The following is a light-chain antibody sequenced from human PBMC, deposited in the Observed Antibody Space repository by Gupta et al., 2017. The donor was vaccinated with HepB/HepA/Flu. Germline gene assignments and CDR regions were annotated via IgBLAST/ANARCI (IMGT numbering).Light chain of an antibody. CDR2: KAS. J-gene: IGKJ1*01. V-gene: IGKV1-5*03. CDR1: QSISTW. CDR3: LQYNSYLKT. Sequence: DIQMTQSPSTLSASVGDRVTITCRASQSISTWLAWYQQKPGKAPNLLIYKASSLESGVPSRFSGSGSGTEFTLTISSLQPDDFATYYCLQYNSYLKTFGQGTKVEIK.